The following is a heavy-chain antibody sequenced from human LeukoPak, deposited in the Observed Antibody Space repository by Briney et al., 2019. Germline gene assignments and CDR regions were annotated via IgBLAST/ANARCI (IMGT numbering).Heavy chain of an antibody. D-gene: IGHD3-10*01. CDR3: ARDLRSYYGSGSFNY. CDR1: GYTFTSYG. J-gene: IGHJ4*02. CDR2: ISAYNGNT. Sequence: GASVKVSCKASGYTFTSYGISWVRHAPGQGLEWMGWISAYNGNTNYAQKLQGRVTMTTDTSTSTAYMELRSLRSDDTAVYYCARDLRSYYGSGSFNYWGQGTLVTVSS. V-gene: IGHV1-18*01.